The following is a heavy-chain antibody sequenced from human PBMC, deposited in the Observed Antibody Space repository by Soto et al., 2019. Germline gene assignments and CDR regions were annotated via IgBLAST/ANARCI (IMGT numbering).Heavy chain of an antibody. V-gene: IGHV3-48*02. CDR3: VGGSAFKIDY. Sequence: EVQLVESGGRLVQPGGSLRLSCAASGFTLSSYSMNWARQAPGKGLEWVSYISSSSSTIYYADSVKGRFTSSRDNAKNALYLQMNSLRDEDSDVYYGVGGSAFKIDYWGQGTLVTVSS. CDR2: ISSSSSTI. CDR1: GFTLSSYS. D-gene: IGHD6-19*01. J-gene: IGHJ4*02.